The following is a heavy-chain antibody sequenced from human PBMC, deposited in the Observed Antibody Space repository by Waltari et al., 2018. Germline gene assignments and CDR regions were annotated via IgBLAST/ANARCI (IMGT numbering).Heavy chain of an antibody. CDR1: GFTFSSYW. D-gene: IGHD3-10*01. V-gene: IGHV3-7*01. CDR2: IKQDGSEK. J-gene: IGHJ4*02. Sequence: EVQLVESGGGLVQPGGSLSLPCAASGFTFSSYWMSWVRPAPGKGLEWVANIKQDGSEKYYVDSVKGRFTISRDNAQNSLYLQMNSLRAEDTAVYYCARYFGSGSYYPYWGQGTLVTVSS. CDR3: ARYFGSGSYYPY.